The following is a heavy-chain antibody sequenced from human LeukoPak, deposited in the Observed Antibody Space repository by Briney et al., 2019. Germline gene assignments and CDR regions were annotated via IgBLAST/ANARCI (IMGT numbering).Heavy chain of an antibody. CDR3: AKERAGYTNPYYFDY. D-gene: IGHD3-16*02. J-gene: IGHJ4*02. CDR2: INGSGGST. Sequence: GGSQTLPCAPSGLTFTRYAVSWARQAPGKGLEWVSPINGSGGSTYYAHSVKGRFTISRDNSKNTLYLHMSNLRAEDTAVYYCAKERAGYTNPYYFDYGGEGTLVTVSS. V-gene: IGHV3-23*01. CDR1: GLTFTRYA.